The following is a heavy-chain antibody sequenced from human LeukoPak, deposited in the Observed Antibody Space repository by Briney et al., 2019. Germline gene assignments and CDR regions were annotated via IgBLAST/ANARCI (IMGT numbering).Heavy chain of an antibody. V-gene: IGHV3-30*02. CDR1: GFTFSSYG. J-gene: IGHJ4*02. D-gene: IGHD3-10*01. CDR3: TKVTSGG. Sequence: PGGSLRLSCAASGFTFSSYGMYWVRQAPGKGLEWVAYIRFDGSDKYYADSVKGRFTISRDNSKNTLYLQMNSLRVEDTAVYYCTKVTSGGWGRGPLVTVS. CDR2: IRFDGSDK.